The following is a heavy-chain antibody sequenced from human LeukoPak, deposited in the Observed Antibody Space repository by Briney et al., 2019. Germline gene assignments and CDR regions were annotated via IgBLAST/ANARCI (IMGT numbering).Heavy chain of an antibody. D-gene: IGHD3-22*01. CDR2: IKQDGSEK. CDR1: GFTFSSYW. J-gene: IGHJ4*02. CDR3: ARVYYDSSGYHFHLTFDY. V-gene: IGHV3-7*01. Sequence: GGSLRLSCAASGFTFSSYWMSWVRQAPGKGLEWVANIKQDGSEKYYVDSVKGRFTISRDNAKNSLYLQMNSLRAEDTAVYYCARVYYDSSGYHFHLTFDYWGQGTLVTVSS.